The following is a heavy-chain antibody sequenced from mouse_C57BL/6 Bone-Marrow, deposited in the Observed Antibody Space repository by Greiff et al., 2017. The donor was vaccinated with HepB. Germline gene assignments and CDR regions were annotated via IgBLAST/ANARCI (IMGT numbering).Heavy chain of an antibody. CDR1: GYSFTGYY. CDR3: ARVRQLRLRSFAY. CDR2: INPSTGGT. J-gene: IGHJ3*01. Sequence: EVQLVESGPELVKPGASVKISCKASGYSFTGYYMNWVKQSPEKSLEWIGEINPSTGGTTYNQKFKAKATLTVDKSSSTAYMQLKSLTSEDSAVYYCARVRQLRLRSFAYWGQGTLVTVSA. V-gene: IGHV1-42*01. D-gene: IGHD3-2*02.